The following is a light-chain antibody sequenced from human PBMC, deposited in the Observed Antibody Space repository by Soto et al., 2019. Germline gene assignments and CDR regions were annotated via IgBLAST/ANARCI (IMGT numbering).Light chain of an antibody. CDR2: ATS. Sequence: IVFTHSPCTLSLSPVYRATLSCRASQSVSRTYLAWYQQKPVQAPRLLIYATSSRATGIPDRFSGSGSGTDFTLTISRLEPEDFVVYYCQQYGRSGTFGQGTKVDIK. J-gene: IGKJ1*01. V-gene: IGKV3-20*01. CDR3: QQYGRSGT. CDR1: QSVSRTY.